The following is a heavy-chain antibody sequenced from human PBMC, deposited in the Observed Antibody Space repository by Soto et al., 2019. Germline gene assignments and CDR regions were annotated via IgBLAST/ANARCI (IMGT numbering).Heavy chain of an antibody. V-gene: IGHV6-1*01. J-gene: IGHJ4*02. CDR1: GDSVSTNRAT. D-gene: IGHD5-18*01. CDR3: ARASNKRGYSYGPDY. CDR2: TYYRSKWYN. Sequence: SQTLSLTCAISGDSVSTNRATWDWIRPSPSRGLEWLGRTYYRSKWYNDYAVSVQGRITINPDTSNNQFSLQLNSVTPDDTAVYYCARASNKRGYSYGPDYWVQGTLVTVSS.